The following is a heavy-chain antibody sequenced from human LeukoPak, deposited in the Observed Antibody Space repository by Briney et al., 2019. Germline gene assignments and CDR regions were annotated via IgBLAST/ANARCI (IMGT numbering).Heavy chain of an antibody. V-gene: IGHV7-4-1*02. CDR1: GYTFTDYA. CDR3: ASCNDSSGYFAY. CDR2: VNTNTGNP. J-gene: IGHJ4*02. D-gene: IGHD3-22*01. Sequence: PRASVTVSCKPSGYTFTDYAINWVRQAPGQGLEYMGWVNTNTGNPTYAQGFTGRFVFSSDSSVSTAYLQITSLKADDSAIYFCASCNDSSGYFAYWGQGTLVTVYS.